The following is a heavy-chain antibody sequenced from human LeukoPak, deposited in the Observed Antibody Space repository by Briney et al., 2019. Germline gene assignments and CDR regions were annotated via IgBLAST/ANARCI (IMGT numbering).Heavy chain of an antibody. D-gene: IGHD6-6*01. CDR2: IYYSGST. CDR3: ARAARPLNFDY. J-gene: IGHJ4*02. Sequence: PSETLSLTCTVSGGSISTSNYYWGWIRQPPGKGLEWIGYIYYSGSTNYNPSLKSRVTISVDTSKNQFSLKLSSVTAADTAVYYCARAARPLNFDYWGQGTLVTVSS. V-gene: IGHV4-61*05. CDR1: GGSISTSNYY.